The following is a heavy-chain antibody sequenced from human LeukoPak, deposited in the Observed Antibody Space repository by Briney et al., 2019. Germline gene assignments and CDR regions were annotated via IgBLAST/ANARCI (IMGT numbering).Heavy chain of an antibody. Sequence: SETLSLTCTVSGGSITSSNYYWGWIRQPPGKGLEWIGSIHYSGSTYYNPSLKSRVTISVDMSKNQFSLRLSSMTAADTAVYYCASARGVAFDWGQGTLVTVSS. D-gene: IGHD3-10*01. V-gene: IGHV4-39*07. CDR2: IHYSGST. CDR3: ASARGVAFD. J-gene: IGHJ4*02. CDR1: GGSITSSNYY.